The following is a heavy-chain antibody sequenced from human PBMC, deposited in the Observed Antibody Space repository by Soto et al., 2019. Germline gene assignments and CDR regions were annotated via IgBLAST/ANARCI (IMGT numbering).Heavy chain of an antibody. CDR3: AKEKLGGSGSYYNNYYYYGMDV. CDR1: GFTFSNAW. J-gene: IGHJ6*02. V-gene: IGHV3-23*01. D-gene: IGHD3-10*01. Sequence: GGSLRLSCAASGFTFSNAWMNWVRQAPGKGLEWVSAISGSGGSTYYADSVKGRFTISRDNSKNTLYLQMNSLRAEDTAVYYCAKEKLGGSGSYYNNYYYYGMDVWGQGTTVTVSS. CDR2: ISGSGGST.